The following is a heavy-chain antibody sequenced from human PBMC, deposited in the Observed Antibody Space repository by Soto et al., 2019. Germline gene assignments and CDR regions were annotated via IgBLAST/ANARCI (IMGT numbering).Heavy chain of an antibody. CDR3: AAKMGCGNLSVV. CDR2: IIPLFGTT. Sequence: QVQVVQSGVEVRRPGSSVKVSCKASGDTFKNCVISWVRQAPGQGLEWMGGIIPLFGTTDFAQRFQGRLTITTDVYTTTAYMELSRLTSEDTATYDCAAKMGCGNLSVVWGQGTTVIVSS. D-gene: IGHD1-7*01. CDR1: GDTFKNCV. J-gene: IGHJ6*02. V-gene: IGHV1-69*01.